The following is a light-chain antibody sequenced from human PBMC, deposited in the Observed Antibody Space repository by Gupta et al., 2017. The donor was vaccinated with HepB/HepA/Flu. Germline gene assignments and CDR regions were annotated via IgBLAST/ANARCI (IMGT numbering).Light chain of an antibody. CDR1: HDINNF. J-gene: IGKJ1*01. Sequence: DIQMTQSPSSLSASVGDRVTITCRASHDINNFLAWYQQKPGKVPKVLIYAASTLQSGVPSRFTGSGSGTDFTLTISILHPEDVATYYCQKYDSAPWTFGQGTKVEIK. CDR3: QKYDSAPWT. CDR2: AAS. V-gene: IGKV1-27*01.